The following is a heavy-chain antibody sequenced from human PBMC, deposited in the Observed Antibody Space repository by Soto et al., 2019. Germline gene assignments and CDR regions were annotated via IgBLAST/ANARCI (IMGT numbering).Heavy chain of an antibody. CDR2: INPGDSDS. Sequence: GESLKISCKASGYSITSYWIGWVRQMPGKGLEWIGDINPGDSDSKYSPSFQGQVTMSADKSISTAYLQWSSLKASDTAMYYCARQPGSGTYLHYYGMDVWGQGTTVTVSS. D-gene: IGHD3-10*01. V-gene: IGHV5-51*01. CDR3: ARQPGSGTYLHYYGMDV. J-gene: IGHJ6*02. CDR1: GYSITSYW.